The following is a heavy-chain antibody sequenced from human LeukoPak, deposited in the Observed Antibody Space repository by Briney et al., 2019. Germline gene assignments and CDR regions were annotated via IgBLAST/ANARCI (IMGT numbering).Heavy chain of an antibody. Sequence: PSETLSLTCSVSGGSISSGDHYRSWIRQPPGKGLEWIGNIYYSGSTNYNASFKSRITISVDTSRNQFSLKLTSVTAADTAVYFCARDSALLWFGELDSWGQGTVVTVSS. D-gene: IGHD3-10*01. CDR1: GGSISSGDHY. CDR3: ARDSALLWFGELDS. V-gene: IGHV4-30-4*01. J-gene: IGHJ5*02. CDR2: IYYSGST.